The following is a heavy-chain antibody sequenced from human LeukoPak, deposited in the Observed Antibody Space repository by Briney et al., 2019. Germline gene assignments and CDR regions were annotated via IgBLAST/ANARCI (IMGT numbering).Heavy chain of an antibody. CDR1: GGSISSHY. Sequence: SETLSLTCTVSGGSISSHYWSWIRQPPGKGLEWIGYIYYTGSTNCNPSLKSRISISLDSSKTQFSLRLSSVTAADTAIYFCARHHGSGSLTDWGQGTLVTVSS. J-gene: IGHJ4*02. D-gene: IGHD3-10*01. CDR2: IYYTGST. CDR3: ARHHGSGSLTD. V-gene: IGHV4-59*08.